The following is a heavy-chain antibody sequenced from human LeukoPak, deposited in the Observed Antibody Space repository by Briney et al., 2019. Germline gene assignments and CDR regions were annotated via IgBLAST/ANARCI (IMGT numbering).Heavy chain of an antibody. CDR3: ARNSGYFDY. J-gene: IGHJ4*02. Sequence: PPGGSLRLSCAASGFTFSSYAMHWVRQAPGKGLEWVAVISYDGSNKYYADSVKGRFTISRDNSKNTLYLQMNSLRAEDTAVYYCARNSGYFDYWGQGTLVTVSS. V-gene: IGHV3-30*04. CDR2: ISYDGSNK. D-gene: IGHD4-23*01. CDR1: GFTFSSYA.